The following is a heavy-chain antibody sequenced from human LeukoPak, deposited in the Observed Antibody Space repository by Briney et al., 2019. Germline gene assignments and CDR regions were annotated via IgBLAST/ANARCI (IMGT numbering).Heavy chain of an antibody. CDR1: GFTFSDAY. CDR2: IRNKPHSYTT. CDR3: TRVRHGDYFDP. V-gene: IGHV3-72*01. J-gene: IGHJ4*02. D-gene: IGHD4-17*01. Sequence: GGSLRLSRAASGFTFSDAYMDWVRQAPGKGLQWVGRIRNKPHSYTTDYAASVKGRFTISRDDSKNSLFLQMNSLKIEDTAVYYCTRVRHGDYFDPWGLGTLVTVSS.